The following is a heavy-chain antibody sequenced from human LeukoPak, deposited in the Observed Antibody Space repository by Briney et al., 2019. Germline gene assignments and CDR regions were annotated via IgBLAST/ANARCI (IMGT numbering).Heavy chain of an antibody. J-gene: IGHJ5*02. CDR1: GFTFSSYS. CDR2: ISSSSSTI. CDR3: AREVSFGYCGGDCYSGGPQDS. Sequence: GGSLRLSCAASGFTFSSYSMNWVRQAPGKGLEWVSYISSSSSTIYYADSVKGRFTISRDNAKNSLYLQMNSLRAEDTAVYYCAREVSFGYCGGDCYSGGPQDSWGQGPLVTVSS. V-gene: IGHV3-48*01. D-gene: IGHD2-21*02.